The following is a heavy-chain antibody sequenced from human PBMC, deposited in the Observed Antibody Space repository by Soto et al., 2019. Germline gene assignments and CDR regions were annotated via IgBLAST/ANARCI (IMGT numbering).Heavy chain of an antibody. CDR3: ARTNSGYDYGYYYYYYMDV. D-gene: IGHD5-12*01. Sequence: SVKVSCKASGGTFSSYTISWVRQAPGQGLEWMGRIIPILGIANYAQKFQGRVTITADKSTSTAYMELSSLRSEDTAVYYCARTNSGYDYGYYYYYYMDVWGKGTTVTVSS. CDR2: IIPILGIA. V-gene: IGHV1-69*02. J-gene: IGHJ6*03. CDR1: GGTFSSYT.